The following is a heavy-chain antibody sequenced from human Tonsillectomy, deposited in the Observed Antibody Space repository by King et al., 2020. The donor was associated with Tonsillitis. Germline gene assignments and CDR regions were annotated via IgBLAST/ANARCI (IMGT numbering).Heavy chain of an antibody. J-gene: IGHJ6*03. V-gene: IGHV1-69*01. D-gene: IGHD6-13*01. Sequence: QLVQSEAAMKKPGSSVKVSCKASGGTFSNLAISWVRQAPGQGLEWMGGIIPIFGTPNYAQKFQGRVTITADESTSTAYMELSRLRSADTAVYYCARGPIATAGDYYYYYMDVWGRGTSVTVSS. CDR2: IIPIFGTP. CDR1: GGTFSNLA. CDR3: ARGPIATAGDYYYYYMDV.